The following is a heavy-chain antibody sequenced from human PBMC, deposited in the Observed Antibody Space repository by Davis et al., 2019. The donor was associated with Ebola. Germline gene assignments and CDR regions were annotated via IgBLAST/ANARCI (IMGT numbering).Heavy chain of an antibody. CDR2: ISAYNGNT. Sequence: ASVKVSCKASGYTFTSYGISWVRQAPGQGLEWMGWISAYNGNTNYAQKLQGRVTMTTDTSTSTAYMELRSLRSDDTAVYYCARDLLYYDFWSGSNYYYYYMDVWGKGTTVTVSS. V-gene: IGHV1-18*01. D-gene: IGHD3-3*01. J-gene: IGHJ6*03. CDR1: GYTFTSYG. CDR3: ARDLLYYDFWSGSNYYYYYMDV.